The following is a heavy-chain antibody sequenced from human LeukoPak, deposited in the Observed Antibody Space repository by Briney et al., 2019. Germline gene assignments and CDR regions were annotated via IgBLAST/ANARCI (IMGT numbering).Heavy chain of an antibody. D-gene: IGHD3-9*01. Sequence: SETLSLTCTVSGGSIRGHYWSWLRQPPGKGLEWIGYIHYSGTTNSNPSLESRVTISIDTSKNQFSLKLSSVTAADTAVYYCARDRRNDYDTLTGYYYYYMDVWGKGTTVTVSS. V-gene: IGHV4-59*11. CDR1: GGSIRGHY. CDR3: ARDRRNDYDTLTGYYYYYMDV. J-gene: IGHJ6*03. CDR2: IHYSGTT.